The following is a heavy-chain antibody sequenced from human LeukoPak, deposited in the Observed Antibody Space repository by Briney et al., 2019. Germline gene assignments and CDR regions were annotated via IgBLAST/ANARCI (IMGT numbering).Heavy chain of an antibody. Sequence: GGSLRLSCAASEFSVGSNYMTWVRQAPGKGLEWVSLIYSGGSTYYADSVKGRFTISRDNSKNTLYLQMNSLRAEDTALYYCARQSSGGFPTHFGYWGQGTLVTVSS. CDR1: EFSVGSNY. V-gene: IGHV3-66*04. J-gene: IGHJ4*02. D-gene: IGHD3-22*01. CDR3: ARQSSGGFPTHFGY. CDR2: IYSGGST.